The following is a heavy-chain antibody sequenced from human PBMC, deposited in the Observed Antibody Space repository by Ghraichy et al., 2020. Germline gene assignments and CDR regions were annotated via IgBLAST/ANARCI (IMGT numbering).Heavy chain of an antibody. V-gene: IGHV3-7*03. Sequence: GESLNISCAASGFTFSSYWMSWVRQAPGKGLEWVANIKQDGSEKYYVDSVKGRFTISRDNAKNSLYLQMNRLIAEDTAVYYCARYRVLLWFGELAKNGYFVLWGRGTLVTVSS. D-gene: IGHD3-10*01. CDR2: IKQDGSEK. J-gene: IGHJ2*01. CDR1: GFTFSSYW. CDR3: ARYRVLLWFGELAKNGYFVL.